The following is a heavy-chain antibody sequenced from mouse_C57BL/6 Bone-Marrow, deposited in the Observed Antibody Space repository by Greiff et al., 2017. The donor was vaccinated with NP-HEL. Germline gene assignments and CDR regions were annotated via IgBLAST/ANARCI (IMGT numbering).Heavy chain of an antibody. Sequence: EVKLEESGEGSVKPGGSLKLSCAASGFTFSSYAMSWVRQTPEKRLEWVAYISSGGDYIYYADTVKGRFTISRDNARNTLYLQMSSLKSEDTAMFYCTRVCSYYFDYWGQDTTLTDSS. V-gene: IGHV5-9-1*02. J-gene: IGHJ2*01. CDR2: ISSGGDYI. CDR1: GFTFSSYA. CDR3: TRVCSYYFDY. D-gene: IGHD1-1*01.